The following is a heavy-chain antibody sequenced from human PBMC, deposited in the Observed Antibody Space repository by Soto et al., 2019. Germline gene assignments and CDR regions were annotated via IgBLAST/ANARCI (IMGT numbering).Heavy chain of an antibody. CDR3: AKGAVAGTPTSYYYYGMDV. CDR2: IIPIFGTV. D-gene: IGHD6-19*01. CDR1: GGTFRTYA. V-gene: IGHV1-69*12. J-gene: IGHJ6*02. Sequence: QVQLLQSGAEVKKPGSSVRVSCAASGGTFRTYAISWVRQAPGQGLEWMGEIIPIFGTVNYAQKFQGRVTITADXSXTXVXLDLRSLRSEDTAVYYCAKGAVAGTPTSYYYYGMDVWGQGTTVTVSS.